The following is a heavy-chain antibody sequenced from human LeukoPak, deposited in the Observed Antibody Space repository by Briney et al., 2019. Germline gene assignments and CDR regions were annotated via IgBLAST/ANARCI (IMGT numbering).Heavy chain of an antibody. CDR2: ISGSGGST. V-gene: IGHV3-23*01. CDR1: GFSVSNNY. J-gene: IGHJ4*02. Sequence: GGSLRLSCAASGFSVSNNYMSWVRQAPGKGLEWVSAISGSGGSTYYADSVKGRFTISRDNSKNTLYLQMNSLRAEDTAVYYCAKGLVRGVISPFDYWGQGTLVTVSS. D-gene: IGHD3-10*01. CDR3: AKGLVRGVISPFDY.